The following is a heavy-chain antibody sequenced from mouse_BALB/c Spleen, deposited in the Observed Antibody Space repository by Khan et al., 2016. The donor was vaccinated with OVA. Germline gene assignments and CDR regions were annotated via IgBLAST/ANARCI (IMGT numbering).Heavy chain of an antibody. CDR1: GFSFRSYG. Sequence: EVELVESGGGLVQPGGSLKLSCAASGFSFRSYGMSWVRQTPDKRLELVATINSNGGSTYYPDSVKGRFTISRDNAKNTLYLQMSSLKSEDTAMYYCARMARTINWGQGTTRTVSS. V-gene: IGHV5-6-3*01. J-gene: IGHJ2*01. CDR2: INSNGGST. CDR3: ARMARTIN.